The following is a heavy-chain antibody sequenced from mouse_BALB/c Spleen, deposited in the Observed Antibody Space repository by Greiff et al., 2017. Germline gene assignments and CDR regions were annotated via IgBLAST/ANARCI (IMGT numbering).Heavy chain of an antibody. V-gene: IGHV1-4*01. CDR1: GYTFTSYT. CDR3: ARKEDNYYAMDY. CDR2: INPSSGYT. Sequence: QVQLQQSGAELARPGASVKMSCKASGYTFTSYTMHWVKQRPGQGLEWIGYINPSSGYTNYNQKFKDKATLTADKSSSTAYMQLSSLTSEDSAVYYCARKEDNYYAMDYWGQGTSVTVSS. J-gene: IGHJ4*01.